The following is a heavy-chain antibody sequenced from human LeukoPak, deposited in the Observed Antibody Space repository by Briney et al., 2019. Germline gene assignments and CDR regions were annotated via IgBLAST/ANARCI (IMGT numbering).Heavy chain of an antibody. Sequence: GGSLRLSCAASGFTFSSYEMNWVRQAPGKGLEWVSYISSSDSTIYYADSVKGRFTISRDNAKSSLYLQMNSLRAEDTAVYYCASTWDYWGQGTLVTVSS. CDR3: ASTWDY. CDR2: ISSSDSTI. J-gene: IGHJ4*02. V-gene: IGHV3-48*03. CDR1: GFTFSSYE. D-gene: IGHD1-1*01.